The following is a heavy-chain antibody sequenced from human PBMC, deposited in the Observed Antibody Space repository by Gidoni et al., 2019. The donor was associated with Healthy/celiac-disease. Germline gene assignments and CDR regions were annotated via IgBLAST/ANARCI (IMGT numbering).Heavy chain of an antibody. V-gene: IGHV1-8*01. CDR3: ARGRGKGYYDFWSGYYTGIHYYGMDV. D-gene: IGHD3-3*01. Sequence: QVQLVQSGAEVKKPGASVKVSCKASGYTFTSYDINWVRQATGQGLEWMGWMNPNSGNTGYAQKCQGRVTMTRNTSISTAYMELSSLRSEDTAVYYCARGRGKGYYDFWSGYYTGIHYYGMDVWGQGTTVTVSS. CDR1: GYTFTSYD. J-gene: IGHJ6*02. CDR2: MNPNSGNT.